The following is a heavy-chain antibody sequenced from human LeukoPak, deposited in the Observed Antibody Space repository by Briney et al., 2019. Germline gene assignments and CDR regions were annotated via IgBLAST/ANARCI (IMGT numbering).Heavy chain of an antibody. Sequence: GESLKISCKGSGSNFTTYWVAWVRPLPGKGLEWMGIIFPGDSDTRYRPSFQGQVPISADKSISTAYLQWSSLKASDTAMYYCARCDYGGTSAAFDIWGQGTMVTVSS. D-gene: IGHD4-23*01. CDR2: IFPGDSDT. J-gene: IGHJ3*02. V-gene: IGHV5-51*01. CDR3: ARCDYGGTSAAFDI. CDR1: GSNFTTYW.